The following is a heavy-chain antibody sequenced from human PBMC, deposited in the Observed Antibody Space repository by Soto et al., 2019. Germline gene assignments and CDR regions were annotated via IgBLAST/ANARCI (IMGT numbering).Heavy chain of an antibody. V-gene: IGHV4-4*02. CDR3: ARPPLPGFGKYAMDV. J-gene: IGHJ6*02. CDR1: GGSISSSNW. CDR2: IYHSGST. D-gene: IGHD3-10*01. Sequence: SETLSLTCAVSGGSISSSNWWSWVRQPPGKGLEWIGEIYHSGSTNYSPSFQGHVTISVDKSISTAYLQWSSLKASDTAMYYCARPPLPGFGKYAMDVWGQGTTVTVSS.